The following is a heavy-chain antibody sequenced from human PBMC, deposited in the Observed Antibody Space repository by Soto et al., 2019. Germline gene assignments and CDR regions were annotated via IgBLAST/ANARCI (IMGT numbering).Heavy chain of an antibody. D-gene: IGHD3-22*01. CDR3: ARDNYYDSSGYYPIDY. CDR2: ISAYNGNT. CDR1: GHTFTSYG. V-gene: IGHV1-18*04. Sequence: ASVKVSCKASGHTFTSYGISWVRQAPGQGLEWMGWISAYNGNTNYAQKLQGRVTMTTDTSTSTAYMELRSLRSDDTAVYYCARDNYYDSSGYYPIDYWGQGTLVTVSS. J-gene: IGHJ4*02.